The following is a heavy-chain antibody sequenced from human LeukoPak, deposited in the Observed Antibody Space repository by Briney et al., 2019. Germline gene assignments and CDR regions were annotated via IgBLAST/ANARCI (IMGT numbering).Heavy chain of an antibody. J-gene: IGHJ3*02. CDR2: IIPIFGTA. Sequence: GASVKVSCKASGGTFSSYAISWVRQAPGQGLEWMGRIIPIFGTANYAQKFQGRVTITTDESTSTAYMELSSLRSEDTAVYYCARPDSSNNYFHAFDIWGQGTMVTASS. D-gene: IGHD5-24*01. CDR1: GGTFSSYA. V-gene: IGHV1-69*05. CDR3: ARPDSSNNYFHAFDI.